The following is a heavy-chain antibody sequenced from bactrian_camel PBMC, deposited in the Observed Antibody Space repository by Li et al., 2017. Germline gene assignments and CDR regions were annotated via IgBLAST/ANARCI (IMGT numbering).Heavy chain of an antibody. CDR3: ATGLLPVF. CDR2: LDDGVNT. CDR1: GFIFSSYD. Sequence: DVQLVESGGGTVQPGGSLRLSCVASGFIFSSYDMSWVRQAPGKGLEWVSGLDDGVNTYYADSVKGRFTVSRDNAKNTVTLQMNSLQSEDTALYYCATGLLPVFWGQGTQVTVS. V-gene: IGHV3S10*01. J-gene: IGHJ4*01. D-gene: IGHD3*01.